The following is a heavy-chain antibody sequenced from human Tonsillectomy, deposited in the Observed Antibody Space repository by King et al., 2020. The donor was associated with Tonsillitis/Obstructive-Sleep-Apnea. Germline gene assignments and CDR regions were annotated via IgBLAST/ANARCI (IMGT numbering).Heavy chain of an antibody. V-gene: IGHV3-48*02. CDR3: ARVIAWFDP. CDR1: GFSFSDYS. J-gene: IGHJ5*02. D-gene: IGHD2-21*01. Sequence: VQLVESGGDLVQPGGSLRLSCAASGFSFSDYSMNWVRQAPGKGLEWVSYISSSGTTRYYADSVKGRFTISRENAKNSVYLQMNSLRDEDTAVYYCARVIAWFDPWGQGTLVTVSS. CDR2: ISSSGTTR.